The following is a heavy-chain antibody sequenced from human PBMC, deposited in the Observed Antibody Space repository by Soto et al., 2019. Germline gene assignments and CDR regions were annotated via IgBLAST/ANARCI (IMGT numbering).Heavy chain of an antibody. CDR3: ARDRRGSYDFDY. CDR2: IYYSGST. V-gene: IGHV4-59*01. J-gene: IGHJ4*02. CDR1: GGSISSYY. Sequence: SETLSLTCTVSGGSISSYYWSWIRQPPGKGLEWIGYIYYSGSTNYNPSLKSRVTISVDTSKNQFSLKLSSVTAADTAVYYCARDRRGSYDFDYWGQGTLVTVSS. D-gene: IGHD1-26*01.